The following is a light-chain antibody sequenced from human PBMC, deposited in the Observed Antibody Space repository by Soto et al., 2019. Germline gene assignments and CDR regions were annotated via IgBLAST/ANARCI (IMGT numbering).Light chain of an antibody. CDR1: QSVSTLY. CDR2: SAH. Sequence: DIVLTQSPGTLSLSPGQRATLSCRVSQSVSTLYITWYQQKLGQAPRLLIYSAHTRAAGIPDRFSGTGSGTDFTLTISRLEPEDVATYYCQQLNSYPRSFGGGTKVEIK. V-gene: IGKV3-20*01. J-gene: IGKJ4*01. CDR3: QQLNSYPRS.